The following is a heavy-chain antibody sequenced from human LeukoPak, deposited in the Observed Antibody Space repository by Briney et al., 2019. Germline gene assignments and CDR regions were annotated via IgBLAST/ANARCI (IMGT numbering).Heavy chain of an antibody. CDR3: ARDQGGGKIDP. Sequence: GGSLRLSCAASGFTFSSYAMHWVRQAPGKGLEWVAVISYDGSNKYYADSVKGRFTISRDNSKNTLYLQMNSLRAEDTAVYYCARDQGGGKIDPWGQGTLVTVSS. D-gene: IGHD4-23*01. J-gene: IGHJ5*02. CDR1: GFTFSSYA. CDR2: ISYDGSNK. V-gene: IGHV3-30-3*01.